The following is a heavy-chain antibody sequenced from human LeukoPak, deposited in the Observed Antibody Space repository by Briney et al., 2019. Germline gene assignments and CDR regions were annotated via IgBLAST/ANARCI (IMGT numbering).Heavy chain of an antibody. D-gene: IGHD3-16*01. Sequence: GASVKVSCTASGYTFTGYYMHWVRQAPGQGLEWMGWINPNSGGTNYAQKFKGRVTMTRDTSISTAYMELSRLRSDDTAVYYCARIARIMWGMDVWGQGTTVTVSS. CDR1: GYTFTGYY. V-gene: IGHV1-2*02. J-gene: IGHJ6*02. CDR2: INPNSGGT. CDR3: ARIARIMWGMDV.